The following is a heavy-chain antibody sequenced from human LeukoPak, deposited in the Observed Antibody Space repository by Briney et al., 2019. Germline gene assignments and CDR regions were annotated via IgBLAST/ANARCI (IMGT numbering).Heavy chain of an antibody. J-gene: IGHJ4*02. CDR1: GFTFSSYA. Sequence: TGGSLRLSCAASGFTFSSYAMTWVRQAPGKGLEWVSDISGSGGSTYYADSVKGRFTISRDNSKNTLYLQMNSLRAEDTAVYYCAKAVYYDTSGSYDYWGQGTLVTVSS. CDR2: ISGSGGST. V-gene: IGHV3-23*01. CDR3: AKAVYYDTSGSYDY. D-gene: IGHD3-22*01.